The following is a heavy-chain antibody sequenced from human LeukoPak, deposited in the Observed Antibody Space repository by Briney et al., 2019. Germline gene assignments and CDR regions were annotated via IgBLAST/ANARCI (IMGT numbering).Heavy chain of an antibody. V-gene: IGHV3-23*01. CDR1: GFTFSSYG. CDR3: AKAHSSGWYRYNWFDP. J-gene: IGHJ5*02. D-gene: IGHD6-19*01. Sequence: GGSLRLSCAASGFTFSSYGMSWVRQAPGKGLEWVSAISGSGGSTYYADSVKGRFTISRDNSKNTLYLQMNSLRAEDTAVYYCAKAHSSGWYRYNWFDPWGQGTLVTVSS. CDR2: ISGSGGST.